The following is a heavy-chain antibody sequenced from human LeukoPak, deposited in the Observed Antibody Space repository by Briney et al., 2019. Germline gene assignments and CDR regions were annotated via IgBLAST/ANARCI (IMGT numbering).Heavy chain of an antibody. CDR3: ATNYGSGRTTDAFDI. J-gene: IGHJ3*02. Sequence: ASVKVSCKASGYTFTGYYMHWVRQAPGQGLEWMGWINPNSGGTNYAQKFQGRVTMTRDTSISTAYMELSSLRSEDTAVYYCATNYGSGRTTDAFDIWGQGTMVTVSS. CDR2: INPNSGGT. CDR1: GYTFTGYY. D-gene: IGHD3-10*01. V-gene: IGHV1-2*02.